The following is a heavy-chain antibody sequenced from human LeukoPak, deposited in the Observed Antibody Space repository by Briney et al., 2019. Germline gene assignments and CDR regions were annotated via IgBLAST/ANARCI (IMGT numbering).Heavy chain of an antibody. CDR1: AFTFSSYW. D-gene: IGHD4-23*01. CDR2: MKEEGGEI. Sequence: GGSLRLSCEASAFTFSSYWMSWVRQAPGKGLEWVANMKEEGGEINYVDSVEGRFTISRDNAKNSQFLQMNSLRVEDTAVYYCARDRGYSTFDYWGQGTLVTVSS. V-gene: IGHV3-7*01. J-gene: IGHJ4*02. CDR3: ARDRGYSTFDY.